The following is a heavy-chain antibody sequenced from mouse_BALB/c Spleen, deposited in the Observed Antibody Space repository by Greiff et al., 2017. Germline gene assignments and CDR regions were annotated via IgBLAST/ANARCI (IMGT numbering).Heavy chain of an antibody. CDR3: ANYGNYGGFAY. CDR1: GFSLTSYG. Sequence: QVQLQQSGPGLVQPSQSLSITCTVSGFSLTSYGVHWVRQSPGKGLEWLGVIWSGGSTDYNAAFISRLSISKDNSKSQVFFKMNSLQANDTAIYYCANYGNYGGFAYWGQGTLVTVSA. V-gene: IGHV2-2*02. CDR2: IWSGGST. D-gene: IGHD2-1*01. J-gene: IGHJ3*01.